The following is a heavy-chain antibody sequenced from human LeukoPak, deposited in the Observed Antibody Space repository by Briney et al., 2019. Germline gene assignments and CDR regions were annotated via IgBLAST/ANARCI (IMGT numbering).Heavy chain of an antibody. CDR2: IYYSGST. Sequence: SETLSLTCTVSGGSISSSSYYWGWIRQPPGKGLEWIGSIYYSGSTYYNPSLKSRVTISVDTSKNQFSLKLSSVTAADTAVYYCARGLVRYFDWYIDYWGQGTLVTVSS. CDR3: ARGLVRYFDWYIDY. J-gene: IGHJ4*02. CDR1: GGSISSSSYY. V-gene: IGHV4-39*07. D-gene: IGHD3-9*01.